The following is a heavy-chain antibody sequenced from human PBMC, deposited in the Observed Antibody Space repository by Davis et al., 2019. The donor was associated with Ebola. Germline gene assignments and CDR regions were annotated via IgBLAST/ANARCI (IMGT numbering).Heavy chain of an antibody. Sequence: ASVKVSCKASGYTFTGYYMHWVRQAPGQGLEWMGWINPNSGGTNYAQKFQGRVTMTRDTSISTAYMELSRLRSDDTAVYYCARDGVWFGELLSPAARYYGMDVWGQGTTVTVSS. D-gene: IGHD3-10*01. CDR1: GYTFTGYY. J-gene: IGHJ6*02. CDR2: INPNSGGT. CDR3: ARDGVWFGELLSPAARYYGMDV. V-gene: IGHV1-2*02.